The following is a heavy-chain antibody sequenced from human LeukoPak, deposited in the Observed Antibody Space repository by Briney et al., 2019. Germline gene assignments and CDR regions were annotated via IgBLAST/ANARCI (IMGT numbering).Heavy chain of an antibody. V-gene: IGHV3-23*01. CDR1: GFTFSSYA. D-gene: IGHD3-9*01. Sequence: TGGSLRLSCAASGFTFSSYAMSWVRQAPGKGLEWVSAISGSGGSTYYADFVKGRFTISRDNSKNTLYLQMNSLRAEDTAVYYCAKHPQLRYFDWFPTFFDWGQGTLATVSS. J-gene: IGHJ4*02. CDR2: ISGSGGST. CDR3: AKHPQLRYFDWFPTFFD.